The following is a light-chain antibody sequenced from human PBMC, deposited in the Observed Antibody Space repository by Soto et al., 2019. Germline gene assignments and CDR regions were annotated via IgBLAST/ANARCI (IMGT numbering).Light chain of an antibody. J-gene: IGKJ3*01. CDR3: QQRSDWAFT. Sequence: EIVLTQSPATLSLSPGERATLSCRASQSISYYLGWYQQKPGQAPRLLIYDASNRATGIPDKFSGSGSGTDFTLTISSLEPEDFAVYYCQQRSDWAFTFGPGTKVDIK. CDR2: DAS. V-gene: IGKV3-11*01. CDR1: QSISYY.